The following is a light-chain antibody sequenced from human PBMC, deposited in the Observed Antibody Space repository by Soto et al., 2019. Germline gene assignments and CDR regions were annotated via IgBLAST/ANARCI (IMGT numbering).Light chain of an antibody. Sequence: QSALTQPPSASGSPGQSVTISCTGTSSDVGGYNYVSWYQQHPGKAPKLMIYEVSKRPSGVPDRFSGSKSGTSASLAITGLQAEDEADYYCQSYDNSLSVHVVFGGGTQLTVL. CDR2: EVS. J-gene: IGLJ2*01. V-gene: IGLV2-8*01. CDR3: QSYDNSLSVHVV. CDR1: SSDVGGYNY.